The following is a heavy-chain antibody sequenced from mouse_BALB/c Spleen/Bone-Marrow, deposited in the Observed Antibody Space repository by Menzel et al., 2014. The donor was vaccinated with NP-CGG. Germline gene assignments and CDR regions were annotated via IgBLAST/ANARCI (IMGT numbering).Heavy chain of an antibody. J-gene: IGHJ2*01. CDR1: GFTFSSFG. V-gene: IGHV5-17*02. D-gene: IGHD1-1*01. CDR2: ISSGSSTI. Sequence: EVQVVESGGGLVQPGGSRKLSCAASGFTFSSFGMHWVRQAPEKGLEWVAYISSGSSTIYYADTVMGRFTISRDNPKNILFLKMTSLRSEDTAMYYCARSGSSSGYFDYWGQGTTLTVSS. CDR3: ARSGSSSGYFDY.